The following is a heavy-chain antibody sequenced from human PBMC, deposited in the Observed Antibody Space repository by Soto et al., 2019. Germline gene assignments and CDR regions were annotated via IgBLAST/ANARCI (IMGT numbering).Heavy chain of an antibody. D-gene: IGHD4-4*01. CDR3: ASGGTTVNRRFDY. V-gene: IGHV1-69*13. Sequence: SVKVSCKASGGTSSSYAITWMRQAPGQGLEWMGGIIPILDTTDYAQKFQGRVTFTADESTSTVYMELSRLTPEDTAVYYCASGGTTVNRRFDYWGPGTLVTVSS. J-gene: IGHJ4*02. CDR2: IIPILDTT. CDR1: GGTSSSYA.